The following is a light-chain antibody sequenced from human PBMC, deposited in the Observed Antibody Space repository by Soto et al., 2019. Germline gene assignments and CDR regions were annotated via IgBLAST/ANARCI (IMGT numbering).Light chain of an antibody. V-gene: IGKV1-39*01. CDR2: AAS. CDR3: QQSYSSPHMYT. Sequence: DIQMTQSPSSLSASVGDRVTITCRASQSISTSLNWYQQKPGKAPDLLIYAASNLQSGVPSRFSGSGSGTDFTLTISSLQPDDFATYYCQQSYSSPHMYTFGQGTKLEFK. CDR1: QSISTS. J-gene: IGKJ2*01.